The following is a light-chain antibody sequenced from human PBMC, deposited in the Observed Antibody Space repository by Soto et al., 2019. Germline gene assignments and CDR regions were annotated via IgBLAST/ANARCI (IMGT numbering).Light chain of an antibody. V-gene: IGLV7-43*01. Sequence: QTVVTQEPSLTVSPGGTVTLTCASSTGTVSSSYYPNWFQQKPGQAPRSLIYSATNRHSWTPARFSGSLLGGKAALTLSGVQPEDEADYYCLLYYGGAQQGVFGGGTKVTVL. CDR2: SAT. CDR3: LLYYGGAQQGV. CDR1: TGTVSSSYY. J-gene: IGLJ2*01.